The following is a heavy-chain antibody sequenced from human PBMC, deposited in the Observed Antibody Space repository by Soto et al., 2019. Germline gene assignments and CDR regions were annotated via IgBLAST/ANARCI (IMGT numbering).Heavy chain of an antibody. D-gene: IGHD3-10*01. J-gene: IGHJ6*03. V-gene: IGHV4-59*08. CDR3: ARLWHHKKTYCHYHRDA. CDR1: GGSISSYS. CDR2: IYYSGST. Sequence: PSETLSLTCTVSGGSISSYSWSWIRQPPGKGLEWIGYIYYSGSTNYNPSLKSRVTISVDTSKNQFSLKLSSVTAADTAVYYCARLWHHKKTYCHYHRDAGGKGPTAAV.